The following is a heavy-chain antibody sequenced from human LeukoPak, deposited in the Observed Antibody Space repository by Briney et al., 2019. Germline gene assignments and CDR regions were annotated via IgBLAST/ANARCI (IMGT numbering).Heavy chain of an antibody. D-gene: IGHD3-22*01. CDR2: IKEDGSEK. J-gene: IGHJ4*02. CDR1: GFTFSTYW. CDR3: ARDSSGYQ. V-gene: IGHV3-7*01. Sequence: PGGSLRLSCAASGFTFSTYWMSWVHQALGKGLEWVANIKEDGSEKYYGDSVKGRFTISRDNAKNSLYLQMNSLRAEDTAVYYCARDSSGYQWGQGTLVTVSS.